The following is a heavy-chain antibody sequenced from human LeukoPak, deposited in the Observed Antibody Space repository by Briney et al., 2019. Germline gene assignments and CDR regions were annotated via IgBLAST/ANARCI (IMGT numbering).Heavy chain of an antibody. V-gene: IGHV3-66*01. D-gene: IGHD2-15*01. CDR2: IYSGGST. J-gene: IGHJ4*02. CDR3: ATHCSGGSCSFDY. CDR1: GFTFSDYY. Sequence: GGSLRLSCAASGFTFSDYYMSWVRQAPGKGLEWVSVIYSGGSTYYADSVKGRFTISRDNSKNTLYLQMNSLRAEDTAVYYCATHCSGGSCSFDYWGQGTLVTVSS.